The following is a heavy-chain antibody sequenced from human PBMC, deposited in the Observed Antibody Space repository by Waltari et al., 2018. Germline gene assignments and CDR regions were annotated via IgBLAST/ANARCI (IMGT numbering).Heavy chain of an antibody. V-gene: IGHV4-39*01. J-gene: IGHJ6*02. D-gene: IGHD3-22*01. CDR3: ARPMKYYYYYYGMDV. CDR2: IYYSGST. CDR1: GCSISSGSYY. Sequence: QLQLQESGPGLVKPSETLSLTCTVSGCSISSGSYYWGWVRQPPGKGLEWIGSIYYSGSTYYNPSLKSRVTISVDTSKNQFSLKLSSVTAADTAVYFCARPMKYYYYYYGMDVWGQGTTVTVSS.